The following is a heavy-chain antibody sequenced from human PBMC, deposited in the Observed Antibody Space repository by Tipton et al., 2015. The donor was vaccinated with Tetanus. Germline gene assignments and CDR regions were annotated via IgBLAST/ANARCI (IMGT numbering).Heavy chain of an antibody. CDR2: ISAYNGNT. CDR3: ARDGLLLEYSSSSEVGDNWFDP. V-gene: IGHV1-18*01. Sequence: QVQLVQSGAEVKKPGASVKVSCKASGYTFTSYGISWVRQAPGQGLEWMGWISAYNGNTHYAQKLQGRVTMTTDTSTSTAYMELGSLRSDDTAVYYCARDGLLLEYSSSSEVGDNWFDPWGQGTLVTVSS. J-gene: IGHJ5*02. CDR1: GYTFTSYG. D-gene: IGHD6-6*01.